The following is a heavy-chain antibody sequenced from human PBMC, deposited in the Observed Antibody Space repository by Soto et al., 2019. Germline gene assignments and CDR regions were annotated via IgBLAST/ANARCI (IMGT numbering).Heavy chain of an antibody. CDR3: ANDYGSGSYRFDY. V-gene: IGHV4-30-2*01. Sequence: QLQLQESVSGLVTPSQTLSLTCAVSGVSISSSDYSWSWIRQTPGKGLEWIGYIYHDGRTLYNPSLKSRVXXSXDXYKNQFSLKLTSVTSADTAVYYCANDYGSGSYRFDYWGQGTLVTVSS. D-gene: IGHD3-10*01. CDR2: IYHDGRT. J-gene: IGHJ4*02. CDR1: GVSISSSDYS.